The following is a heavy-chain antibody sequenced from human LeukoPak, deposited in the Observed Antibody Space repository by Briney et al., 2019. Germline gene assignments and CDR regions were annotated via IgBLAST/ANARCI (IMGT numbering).Heavy chain of an antibody. J-gene: IGHJ4*02. CDR3: ARGYYDFWSGYPLDY. CDR1: GYTFTSYG. CDR2: ISAYNGNT. Sequence: GASVKVSCKASGYTFTSYGISWVRQAPGQGLEWMGWISAYNGNTNYAQKLQGRVTMTTDTSTSTAYMELRSLRSDDTAVYYCARGYYDFWSGYPLDYWGQGTLVTVSS. D-gene: IGHD3-3*01. V-gene: IGHV1-18*01.